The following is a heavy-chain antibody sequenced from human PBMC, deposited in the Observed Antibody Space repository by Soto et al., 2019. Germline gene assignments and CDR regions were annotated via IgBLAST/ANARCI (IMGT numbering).Heavy chain of an antibody. D-gene: IGHD3-9*01. CDR2: IYHSGST. CDR3: ASGEFYHAILTGRDY. V-gene: IGHV4-4*02. CDR1: GGSISSSYW. J-gene: IGHJ4*02. Sequence: SETLFLRCAVSGGSISSSYWWSWVRQPPGKGLEWIGEIYHSGSTNYNPSLKSRVTLSVDKSKNQFSLKLSSVTAADTAVYYCASGEFYHAILTGRDYWGQGTLVTVS.